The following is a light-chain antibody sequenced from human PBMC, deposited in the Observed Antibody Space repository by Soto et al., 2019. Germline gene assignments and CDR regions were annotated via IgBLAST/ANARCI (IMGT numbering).Light chain of an antibody. CDR2: GAS. V-gene: IGKV3-15*01. Sequence: EIVMTQSPATLSVSPGERATLSCRASQSVNSNLAWYQQKPGQAPRVLIYGASTRATGVPARFSGSGSGTEFLLTVSSLQSEHFAVYFCQQYNNWPTFGQGIKVELK. CDR1: QSVNSN. CDR3: QQYNNWPT. J-gene: IGKJ1*01.